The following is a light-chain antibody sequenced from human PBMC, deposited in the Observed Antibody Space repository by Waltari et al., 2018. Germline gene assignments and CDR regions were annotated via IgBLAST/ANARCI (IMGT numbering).Light chain of an antibody. J-gene: IGKJ3*01. CDR3: QQRSNWPPRVT. Sequence: EIVLTQSPATLSLSPGERATLSCRASPSVSSYLAWYQQKPGQAPRLLIYDASKRATDIPARFSGSGSGTDFILTISSLEPEDFAVYYCQQRSNWPPRVTFGPGTKVDIK. V-gene: IGKV3-11*01. CDR1: PSVSSY. CDR2: DAS.